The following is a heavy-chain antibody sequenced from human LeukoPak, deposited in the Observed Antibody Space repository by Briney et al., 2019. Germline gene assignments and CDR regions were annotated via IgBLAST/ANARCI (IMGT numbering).Heavy chain of an antibody. CDR3: ARVSYDSSGYYYYYFDC. Sequence: SETLSLTCTVSGGSISSYYWSWIRQPPGKGLEWIGYIYYSGSTNYNPSLKSRVTISVDTSKNQFSLKLSSVTAADTAVYYCARVSYDSSGYYYYYFDCWGQGTLVTVSS. CDR2: IYYSGST. V-gene: IGHV4-59*01. D-gene: IGHD3-22*01. CDR1: GGSISSYY. J-gene: IGHJ4*02.